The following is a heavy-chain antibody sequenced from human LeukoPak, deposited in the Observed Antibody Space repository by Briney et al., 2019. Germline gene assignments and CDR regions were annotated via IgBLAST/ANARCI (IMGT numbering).Heavy chain of an antibody. Sequence: GGSLRLSCAASGFTFSNAWMSWVRQAPGKGLEWVGRIKSKTDGGTTDYAAPVKGRFTISRDDSKNTLYLQMNSLKTEDTAVYYCTTALAIVVVIPDYWGQGTLVTVSS. CDR1: GFTFSNAW. J-gene: IGHJ4*02. V-gene: IGHV3-15*01. D-gene: IGHD3-22*01. CDR2: IKSKTDGGTT. CDR3: TTALAIVVVIPDY.